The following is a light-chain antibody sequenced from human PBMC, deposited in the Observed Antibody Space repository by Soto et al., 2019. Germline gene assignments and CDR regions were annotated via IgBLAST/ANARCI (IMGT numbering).Light chain of an antibody. J-gene: IGKJ1*01. CDR3: QQYETFSGT. V-gene: IGKV1-5*01. CDR1: QSVSGW. CDR2: DAS. Sequence: DIHMTLSPSTLSASVGHTVTVTCRASQSVSGWLAWYQQKQGEAPKLLIYDASALPRGVPSRFSGSGYGTKFNLTIASLQPDDFATYYCQQYETFSGTFGPGTKVDIK.